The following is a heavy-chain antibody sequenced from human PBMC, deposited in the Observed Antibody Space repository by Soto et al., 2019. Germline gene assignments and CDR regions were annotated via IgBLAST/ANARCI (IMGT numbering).Heavy chain of an antibody. CDR2: ISGSGGST. J-gene: IGHJ6*03. Sequence: GGSLRLSCAASGFTFSSYAMSWVRQAPGKGLEWVSAISGSGGSTYYADSVKGRFTISRDNSKNTLYLQMNSLRAEDTAVYYCAKLPAEYQLLNPQISPAGYMDVWGKGTTVTVSS. CDR3: AKLPAEYQLLNPQISPAGYMDV. CDR1: GFTFSSYA. V-gene: IGHV3-23*01. D-gene: IGHD2-2*02.